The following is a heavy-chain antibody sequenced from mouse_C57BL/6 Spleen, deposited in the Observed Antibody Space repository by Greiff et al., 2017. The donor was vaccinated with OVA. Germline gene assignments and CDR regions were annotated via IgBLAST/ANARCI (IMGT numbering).Heavy chain of an antibody. D-gene: IGHD1-1*01. CDR1: GYTFTSYW. J-gene: IGHJ1*03. CDR3: ARGFSVVEYFDV. Sequence: QVQLQQPGAELVKPGASVKLSCKASGYTFTSYWMHWVKQRPGQGLEWIGMIHPNSGSTNYNEKFKSKATLTVDKSSSTAYMQLSSLTSEDSAVYDCARGFSVVEYFDVWGTGTTVTVSS. CDR2: IHPNSGST. V-gene: IGHV1-64*01.